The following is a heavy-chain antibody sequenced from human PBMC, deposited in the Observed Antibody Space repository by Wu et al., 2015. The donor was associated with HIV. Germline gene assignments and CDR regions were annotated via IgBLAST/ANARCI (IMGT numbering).Heavy chain of an antibody. J-gene: IGHJ3*02. V-gene: IGHV1-69*05. CDR1: GGTFSSYA. CDR3: ARGHRDYYDSSGYHAAFDI. D-gene: IGHD3-22*01. Sequence: QVQLVQSGAEVKKPGSSVKVSCKASGGTFSSYAISWVRQAPGQGLEWMGGIIPIFGTANYAQKFQGRVTITTDESTSTAYMELSSLRSEDTAVYYCARGHRDYYDSSGYHAAFDIWGQGTMVTVSS. CDR2: IIPIFGTA.